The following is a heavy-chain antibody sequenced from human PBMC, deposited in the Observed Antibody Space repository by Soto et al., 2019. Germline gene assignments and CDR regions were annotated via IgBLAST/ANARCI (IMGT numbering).Heavy chain of an antibody. V-gene: IGHV1-2*02. CDR3: AAGTEKEADYYYYLGLDG. D-gene: IGHD3-10*01. CDR2: INPNSGGT. CDR1: GYTFTGYY. J-gene: IGHJ6*02. Sequence: ASVKVSCKASGYTFTGYYMHWVLQAPGQGLEWMGWINPNSGGTNYAQKFQGRVTMTRDTSISTAYMELSRLRSDDTAVYYCAAGTEKEADYYYYLGLDGCGHGSRVTVAS.